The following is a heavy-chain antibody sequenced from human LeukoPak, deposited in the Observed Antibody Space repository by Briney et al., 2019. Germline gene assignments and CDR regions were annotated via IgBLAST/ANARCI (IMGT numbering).Heavy chain of an antibody. CDR2: ISAYNGNT. CDR3: ARDGYSSGWFDY. D-gene: IGHD6-19*01. Sequence: GASVKVSCKASGYTFTSYGISWVRQAPGQGPEWMGWISAYNGNTNYAQKLQGRVTMTTDTSTSTAYVELRSLRSDDTAVYYCARDGYSSGWFDYWGQGTLVTVSS. CDR1: GYTFTSYG. V-gene: IGHV1-18*01. J-gene: IGHJ4*02.